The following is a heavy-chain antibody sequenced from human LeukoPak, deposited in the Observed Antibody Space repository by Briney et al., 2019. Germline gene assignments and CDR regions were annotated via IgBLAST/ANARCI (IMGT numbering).Heavy chain of an antibody. J-gene: IGHJ6*03. CDR3: AREVSAWDTAMVNYYYYMDV. D-gene: IGHD5-18*01. Sequence: KPSETLSLTCTVSGGSISSHYRSWIRQPPGKGLEWIGYIYYSGSTNYNPSLKSRVTISVGTSKNQFSLKLSSVTAADTAVYYCAREVSAWDTAMVNYYYYMDVWGKGTTVTVSS. CDR1: GGSISSHY. V-gene: IGHV4-59*11. CDR2: IYYSGST.